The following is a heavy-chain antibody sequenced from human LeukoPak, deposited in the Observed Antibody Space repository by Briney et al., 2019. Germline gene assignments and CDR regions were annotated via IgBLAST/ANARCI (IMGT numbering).Heavy chain of an antibody. D-gene: IGHD4-17*01. CDR1: GFTFGDYA. V-gene: IGHV3-49*04. J-gene: IGHJ6*03. CDR3: TRDPVHDYGDYDSSNYYYYYMDV. Sequence: GGSLRLSCTASGFTFGDYAMSWVRQAPGKGLEWVGFIRSKAYGGTTEYAASVKGRFTISRDDSKSIAYLQMNSLKTEDTAVYYCTRDPVHDYGDYDSSNYYYYYMDVWGKGTTVTISS. CDR2: IRSKAYGGTT.